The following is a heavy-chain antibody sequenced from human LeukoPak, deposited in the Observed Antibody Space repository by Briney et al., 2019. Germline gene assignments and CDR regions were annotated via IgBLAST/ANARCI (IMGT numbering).Heavy chain of an antibody. CDR3: ARGYCRDDICQVFPY. V-gene: IGHV4-59*02. J-gene: IGHJ4*02. D-gene: IGHD2-21*02. CDR2: MSYSGRT. Sequence: PSETLSLTCTVSGGSVSSYYWSRIRQTPEKGLEWIGYMSYSGRTDYGPSLKSRVTMSVDTSKNQFSLKMSYVTAADTGVYYCARGYCRDDICQVFPYWGQGTLVTVSS. CDR1: GGSVSSYY.